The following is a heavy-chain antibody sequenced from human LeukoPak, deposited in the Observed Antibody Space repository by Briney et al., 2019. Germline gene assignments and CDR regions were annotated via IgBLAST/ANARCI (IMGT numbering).Heavy chain of an antibody. J-gene: IGHJ5*02. CDR3: ARWSIAVAGKWNWFDP. D-gene: IGHD6-19*01. Sequence: GESLKISCKGSGYSFTSYWIGWVRQIPGKGLEWMGIIYPGDSDTRYSPSFQGQVTISADKSISTAYLQWSSLKASDTAMYYCARWSIAVAGKWNWFDPWGQGTLVTVSS. V-gene: IGHV5-51*01. CDR1: GYSFTSYW. CDR2: IYPGDSDT.